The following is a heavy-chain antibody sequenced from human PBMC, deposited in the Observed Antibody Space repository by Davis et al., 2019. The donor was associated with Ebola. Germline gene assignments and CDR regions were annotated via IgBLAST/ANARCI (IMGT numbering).Heavy chain of an antibody. CDR2: INRTGGA. V-gene: IGHV4-34*01. CDR3: ARGRDAYKTGNV. D-gene: IGHD5-24*01. Sequence: PSETLSLTCGVNGASFSGYLWSWIRQPPGKGLEWIGDINRTGGAKYNPSLKSRVTISIDTSKNHFSLRLNSVTAADTAVYFCARGRDAYKTGNVWGKGTTVTVSS. CDR1: GASFSGYL. J-gene: IGHJ6*04.